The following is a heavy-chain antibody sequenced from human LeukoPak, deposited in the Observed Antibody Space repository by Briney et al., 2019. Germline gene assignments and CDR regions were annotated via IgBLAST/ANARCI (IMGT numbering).Heavy chain of an antibody. CDR1: GYTFTSYY. Sequence: ASVKVSCKASGYTFTSYYMHWVRQAPGQGLEWMGGIIPIFGTANYAQKLQGRVTITADKSTSTAYMELSSLRSEDTAVYYCARGLHYYGSGSYYYYMDVWGKGTTVTVSS. D-gene: IGHD3-10*01. CDR2: IIPIFGTA. V-gene: IGHV1-69*06. CDR3: ARGLHYYGSGSYYYYMDV. J-gene: IGHJ6*03.